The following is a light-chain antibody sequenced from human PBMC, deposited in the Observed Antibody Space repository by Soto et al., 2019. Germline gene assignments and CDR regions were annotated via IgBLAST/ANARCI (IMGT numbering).Light chain of an antibody. J-gene: IGKJ1*01. CDR1: QSLSKTY. CDR3: QQYVSPPWT. CDR2: GAS. Sequence: EIVLTQSPGTLSLSPGERATLSCRASQSLSKTYLAWYQQKPGQAPRLLIDGASSRATGTPDRFSGSGSGKDFTLTSSRLEPEDFAVYYCQQYVSPPWTFGQGTKVEIK. V-gene: IGKV3-20*01.